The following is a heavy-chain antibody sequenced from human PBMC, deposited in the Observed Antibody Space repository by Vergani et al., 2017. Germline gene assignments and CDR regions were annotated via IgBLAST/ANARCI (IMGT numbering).Heavy chain of an antibody. J-gene: IGHJ6*03. CDR3: ARVGGIAAQTPTNYYYYYYMDV. CDR2: TYYRSKWYN. V-gene: IGHV6-1*01. D-gene: IGHD6-13*01. CDR1: GDSVSSYSAA. Sequence: QVQLQQSGPGLVKPSQTLSLTCAISGDSVSSYSAAWHWIRQSPSRGLDWLGRTYYRSKWYNDYAVSVKSRITINPDTSKNQFYLQLNSVTREDTAVYYCARVGGIAAQTPTNYYYYYYMDVWGKVTTVTVSS.